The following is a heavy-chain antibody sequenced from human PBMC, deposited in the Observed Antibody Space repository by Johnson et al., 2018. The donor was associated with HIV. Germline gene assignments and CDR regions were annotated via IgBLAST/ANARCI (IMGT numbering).Heavy chain of an antibody. V-gene: IGHV3-66*02. CDR2: IYSGGST. CDR1: GFIVGTKY. Sequence: VQLVESGGGLVQSGGSLRLACVASGFIVGTKYMSWVRQAPGKGLEWVSVIYSGGSTYYADSVKGRFTISRDNSKNTLYLQMNSLRAEDTAVYYCARVSKYYDSIRGAFDIWGQGTMVTVSS. J-gene: IGHJ3*02. CDR3: ARVSKYYDSIRGAFDI. D-gene: IGHD3-22*01.